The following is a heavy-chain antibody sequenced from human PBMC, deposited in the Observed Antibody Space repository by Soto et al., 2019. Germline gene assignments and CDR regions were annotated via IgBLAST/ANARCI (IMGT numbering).Heavy chain of an antibody. CDR2: ISSSSRYI. CDR3: AMDPGYFYATGSFFGP. D-gene: IGHD3-10*01. CDR1: GFTFSSYS. V-gene: IGHV3-21*01. J-gene: IGHJ5*02. Sequence: EVQLVESGGGLVKPGGSLILSCAASGFTFSSYSMNWVRQAPGKGLESVSSISSSSRYIYYADSVKGRLTISRDNANNSLDLQLSSLRAGNTAVYYCAMDPGYFYATGSFFGPWCDEILVSFSS.